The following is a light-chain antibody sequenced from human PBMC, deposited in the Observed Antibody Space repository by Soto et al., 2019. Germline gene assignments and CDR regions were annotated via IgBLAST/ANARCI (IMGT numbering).Light chain of an antibody. CDR3: QQYNSYWT. J-gene: IGKJ1*01. Sequence: IQMTQSPSTLSASFGDRVTITRRASQSINRWLAWYQQKPGKSRKVLMDKASTLESGVPSGFSGIVIATEFTLTISSLQPDDFATYYCQQYNSYWTFGQGTKV. CDR1: QSINRW. CDR2: KAS. V-gene: IGKV1-5*03.